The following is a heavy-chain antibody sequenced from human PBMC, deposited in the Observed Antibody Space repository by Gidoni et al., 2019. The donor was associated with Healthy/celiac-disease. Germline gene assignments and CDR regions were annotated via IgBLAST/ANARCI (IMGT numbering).Heavy chain of an antibody. CDR3: ARDRHYYGSGSYISGNYYFDY. Sequence: QLQLQESGPGLVKPSETLSLNCTVSGGSISSSSYYWGWIRQPPGKGLEWIGSIYYSGSTYYNPSLKSRVTISVDTSKNQFSLKLSSVTAADTAVYYCARDRHYYGSGSYISGNYYFDYWGQGTLVTVSS. V-gene: IGHV4-39*02. CDR2: IYYSGST. J-gene: IGHJ4*02. D-gene: IGHD3-10*01. CDR1: GGSISSSSYY.